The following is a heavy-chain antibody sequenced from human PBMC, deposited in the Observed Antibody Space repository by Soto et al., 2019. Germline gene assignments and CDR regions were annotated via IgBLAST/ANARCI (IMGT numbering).Heavy chain of an antibody. Sequence: DVQLLESGGALVQLGGSLRLSCAASGFTFSRYAMNWVRQAPGKGLEWVSTLSGSGSGSYYPDSLRGRFTISRDNSKNTLYLQMNNLRAEDTAVYYCVRATYFSDSSGYTRCFDYWGQGTLVTVSS. CDR1: GFTFSRYA. CDR2: LSGSGSGS. V-gene: IGHV3-23*01. CDR3: VRATYFSDSSGYTRCFDY. D-gene: IGHD3-22*01. J-gene: IGHJ4*02.